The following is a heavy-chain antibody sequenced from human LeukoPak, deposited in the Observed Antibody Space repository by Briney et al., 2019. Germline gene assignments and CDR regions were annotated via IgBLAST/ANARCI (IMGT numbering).Heavy chain of an antibody. V-gene: IGHV4-59*01. J-gene: IGHJ6*02. CDR3: AGGYYCSGKYRGDGIGG. CDR1: GGSISTYY. D-gene: IGHD3-10*01. CDR2: IHYSGST. Sequence: SETLSLTCTVSGGSISTYYWSWIRQPPGKGLEWIGYIHYSGSTNYNPSLKSRVTISVDTSKNQYSLKLSSVTAADTALYYRAGGYYCSGKYRGDGIGGWGQGTTVTVSS.